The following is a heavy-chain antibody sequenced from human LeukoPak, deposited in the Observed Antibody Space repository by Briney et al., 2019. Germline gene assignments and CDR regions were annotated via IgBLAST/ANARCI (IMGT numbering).Heavy chain of an antibody. D-gene: IGHD5-18*01. Sequence: SETLSLTCAVYGGSFSGYYWSWIRQPPEKGLEWIGEINHSGSTNYNPSLKSRVTISVDTSKNQFSLKLSSVTAADTAVYYCARGGARYSYGSRYYYYYYMDVWGKGTTVTVSS. J-gene: IGHJ6*03. CDR2: INHSGST. CDR1: GGSFSGYY. CDR3: ARGGARYSYGSRYYYYYYMDV. V-gene: IGHV4-34*01.